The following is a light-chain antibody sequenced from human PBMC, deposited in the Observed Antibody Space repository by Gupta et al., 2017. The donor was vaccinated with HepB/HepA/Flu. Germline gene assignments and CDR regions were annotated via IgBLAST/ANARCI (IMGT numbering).Light chain of an antibody. Sequence: EIVLTQSPATLSLSPGERATLSCRASQSVGRSLAWYQQKPGQAPRLFIYDASNRATGIPARFSGGGSGTDFTLTISSLEPEDFAVYYCQHRSDWPPLFTFGHGTKVDV. J-gene: IGKJ3*01. CDR3: QHRSDWPPLFT. CDR1: QSVGRS. V-gene: IGKV3-11*01. CDR2: DAS.